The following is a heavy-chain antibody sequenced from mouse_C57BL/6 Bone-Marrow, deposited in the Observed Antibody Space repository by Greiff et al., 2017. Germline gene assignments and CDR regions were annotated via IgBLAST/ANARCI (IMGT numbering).Heavy chain of an antibody. D-gene: IGHD1-1*01. J-gene: IGHJ1*03. Sequence: QVQLQQSGPELVKPGASVKISCKASGYAFSSSWMIWVKQRPGKGLEWIGRLYPGDGDTNYNGKFKGQATLTADKSSSTAYMQLSSLTSEDSAVXFCANYYGRRGYFDGWGTGTTVTV. V-gene: IGHV1-82*01. CDR2: LYPGDGDT. CDR3: ANYYGRRGYFDG. CDR1: GYAFSSSW.